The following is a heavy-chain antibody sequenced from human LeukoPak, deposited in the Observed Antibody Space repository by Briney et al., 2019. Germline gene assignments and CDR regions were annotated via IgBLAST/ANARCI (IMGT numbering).Heavy chain of an antibody. CDR1: GFTFSSYE. J-gene: IGHJ3*02. V-gene: IGHV3-48*03. CDR2: ISSSATST. CDR3: ARDSESSGYGGALDI. Sequence: GGSLRLSCAASGFTFSSYEMNWVRQAPGKGLEWVSYISSSATSTYYADSVRGRFTVSRDNAKNSMYLQMNSLRAEDTAVYYCARDSESSGYGGALDIWGQRTMVTVSS. D-gene: IGHD5-12*01.